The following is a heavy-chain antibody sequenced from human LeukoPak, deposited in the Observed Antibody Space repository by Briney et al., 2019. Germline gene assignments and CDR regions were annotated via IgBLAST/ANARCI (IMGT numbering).Heavy chain of an antibody. CDR2: IYPGGSDT. CDR3: ARRFSTGGHWYFDL. CDR1: GYRFTSYW. J-gene: IGHJ2*01. D-gene: IGHD7-27*01. V-gene: IGHV5-51*01. Sequence: GESLKISCKGSGYRFTSYWIGWGRQMPGKGLEWMGIIYPGGSDTTYSPSFQGQVTISADKSISTAYLQWSSLKASDTAMYYCARRFSTGGHWYFDLWGRGTLVTVSS.